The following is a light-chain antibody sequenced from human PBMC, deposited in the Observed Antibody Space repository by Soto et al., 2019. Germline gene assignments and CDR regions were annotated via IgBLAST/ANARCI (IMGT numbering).Light chain of an antibody. V-gene: IGLV1-40*01. CDR1: SSNIGAGYD. CDR3: QPYVSSLSGYV. J-gene: IGLJ1*01. CDR2: GNS. Sequence: QSVLTQPPSVSGAPGQRVTISCTGSSSNIGAGYDVHWYQQLPGTAPKLLIYGNSNRPSGVPDRFSGSKSGTSASLAITGLQAEDEADYYCQPYVSSLSGYVLGTRTKVTVL.